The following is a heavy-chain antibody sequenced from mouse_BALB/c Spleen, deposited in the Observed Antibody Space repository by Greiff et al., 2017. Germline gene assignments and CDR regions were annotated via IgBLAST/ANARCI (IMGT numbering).Heavy chain of an antibody. V-gene: IGHV5-6*01. CDR2: ISSGGRYT. CDR3: ARHDGDRYDGFAY. D-gene: IGHD2-14*01. CDR1: GFTFSSYG. J-gene: IGHJ3*01. Sequence: EVQVVESGGDLVKPGGSLKLSCAASGFTFSSYGMSWVRQTPDKRLEWVATISSGGRYTYYPDSVKGRFTISRDNAKNTLYLQMRRLKSEDTAMYYCARHDGDRYDGFAYWGQGTRVTVSA.